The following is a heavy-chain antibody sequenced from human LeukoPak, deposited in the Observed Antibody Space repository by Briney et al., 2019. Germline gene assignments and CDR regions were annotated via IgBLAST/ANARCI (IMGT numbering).Heavy chain of an antibody. D-gene: IGHD4/OR15-4a*01. CDR2: ISGSGDFT. Sequence: GGSLRLSCAASGFTFSSYAMSWVRQAPGKGLEWVSTISGSGDFTNYADSVKGRFTISRDNSKNTLYLQMNSLRAEDTAVYYCAKDHRLLSTFDYWGQGTLVTVSS. CDR1: GFTFSSYA. CDR3: AKDHRLLSTFDY. V-gene: IGHV3-23*01. J-gene: IGHJ4*02.